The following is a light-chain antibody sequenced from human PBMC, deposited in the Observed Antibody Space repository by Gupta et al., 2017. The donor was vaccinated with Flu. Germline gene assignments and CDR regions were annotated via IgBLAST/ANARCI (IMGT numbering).Light chain of an antibody. J-gene: IGKJ5*01. V-gene: IGKV3-15*01. Sequence: EVVMTQSPATLSVSPGERVTLSCRASLSVKLNLAWYQQKPGRTPRLLIYGATTRATGIPARFSGSGCGTDFTLTSSSLQSEDFGIYYCQQYNNWPPITFGQGTRLEIK. CDR1: LSVKLN. CDR2: GAT. CDR3: QQYNNWPPIT.